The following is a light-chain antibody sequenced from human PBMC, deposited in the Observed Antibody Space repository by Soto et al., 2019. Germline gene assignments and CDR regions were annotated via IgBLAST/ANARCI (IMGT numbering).Light chain of an antibody. CDR2: GAS. CDR3: QQFSSYPLT. V-gene: IGKV3-20*01. J-gene: IGKJ4*01. Sequence: EIVLTQSPGTLSLSPWEIATLSCRASQSVSSNYLAWYQQKPGQAPRLLIYGASTRATGIPDRFSGSGSGTDFTLTISRLEPEDFAVYYCQQFSSYPLTFGGGTKVDIK. CDR1: QSVSSNY.